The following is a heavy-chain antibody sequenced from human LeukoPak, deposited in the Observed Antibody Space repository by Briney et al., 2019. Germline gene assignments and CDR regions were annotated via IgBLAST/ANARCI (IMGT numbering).Heavy chain of an antibody. CDR1: RFSFSTYA. Sequence: TGGSLRLSCAASRFSFSTYAMNWVRQAPGKGLEWVSAISGSGGITYYADLVKGRFTISRDNSKNTLYLQMNGLRAEDTAMYYCAKDRGSTWYEAVDYWGQGTLVTVSS. V-gene: IGHV3-23*01. J-gene: IGHJ4*02. CDR3: AKDRGSTWYEAVDY. CDR2: ISGSGGIT. D-gene: IGHD6-13*01.